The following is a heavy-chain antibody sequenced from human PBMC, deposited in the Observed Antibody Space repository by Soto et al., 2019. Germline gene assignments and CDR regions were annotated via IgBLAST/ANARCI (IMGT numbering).Heavy chain of an antibody. Sequence: SVKVSCKASGGTFSSYAISWVRQAPGQGLEWMGGIIPIFGTANYAQKFQGRVTITAAESTSTAYMELSSLRSDGTAVYYCARDRDYYDSSGYNYYYGMDVWGQGTTVTVSS. V-gene: IGHV1-69*13. D-gene: IGHD3-22*01. J-gene: IGHJ6*02. CDR2: IIPIFGTA. CDR3: ARDRDYYDSSGYNYYYGMDV. CDR1: GGTFSSYA.